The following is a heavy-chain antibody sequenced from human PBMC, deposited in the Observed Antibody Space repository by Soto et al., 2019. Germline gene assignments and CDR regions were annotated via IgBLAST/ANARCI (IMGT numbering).Heavy chain of an antibody. D-gene: IGHD3-10*01. CDR2: IYYSGST. Sequence: QVQLQESGPGLVKPSQTLSLTCTVSGGSISSGGYYWSWIRQHPGKGLEWIGYIYYSGSTYYNPSLKSRVTISVDTSKNQFSRKLSSVTAADTAVYYCARGRDMGFGETTDTNRFDPWGQGTLVTVSS. V-gene: IGHV4-31*03. CDR1: GGSISSGGYY. J-gene: IGHJ5*02. CDR3: ARGRDMGFGETTDTNRFDP.